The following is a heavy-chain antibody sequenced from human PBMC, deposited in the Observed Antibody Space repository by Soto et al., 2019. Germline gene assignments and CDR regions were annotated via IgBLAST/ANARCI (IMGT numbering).Heavy chain of an antibody. CDR3: ASGGNWFDP. J-gene: IGHJ5*02. D-gene: IGHD3-16*01. V-gene: IGHV4-59*01. CDR1: GGSISNYY. Sequence: PSETLSLTCNVSGGSISNYYWTWVRQSPEKGLEWIGYMYYNGNINYNPSLKSRVTISIDTSKNQFSLTPKSVTAADTAVYYCASGGNWFDPWGQGVLVTVSS. CDR2: MYYNGNI.